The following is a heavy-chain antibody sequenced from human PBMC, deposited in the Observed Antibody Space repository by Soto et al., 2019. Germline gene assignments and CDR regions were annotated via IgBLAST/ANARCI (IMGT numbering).Heavy chain of an antibody. CDR2: FHPEEGDT. CDR3: ARDQSFDRNYYYGMDV. Sequence: ASVKVSCKVSGYTLTELSMHWVRQAPGKGLEWIGGFHPEEGDTISAQKFQGRVTMTTDTSTSTVYMELRSLRSDDTAMYYCARDQSFDRNYYYGMDVWGQGTTVTVSS. CDR1: GYTLTELS. J-gene: IGHJ6*02. V-gene: IGHV1-24*01.